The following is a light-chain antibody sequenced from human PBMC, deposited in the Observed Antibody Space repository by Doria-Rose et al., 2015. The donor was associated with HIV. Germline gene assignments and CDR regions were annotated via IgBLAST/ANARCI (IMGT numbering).Light chain of an antibody. CDR3: QQNYSSPTWT. Sequence: SPSSLSASLGDSVTIPCRASQPVSPYLPWFQQEPGKAPKLLIYAASRLQSGVPSRFSGSGSGTDFTLTISGLQPGDFATYYCQQNYSSPTWTFGQGNKGEMK. V-gene: IGKV1-39*01. J-gene: IGKJ1*01. CDR2: AAS. CDR1: QPVSPY.